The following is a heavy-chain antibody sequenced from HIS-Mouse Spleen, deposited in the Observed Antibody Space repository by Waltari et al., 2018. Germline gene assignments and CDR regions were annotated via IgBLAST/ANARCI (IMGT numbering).Heavy chain of an antibody. CDR2: IYYSGST. CDR1: GGSISSSSYY. D-gene: IGHD6-13*01. Sequence: QLQLQESGPGLVKPSETLSLTCTVSGGSISSSSYYWGWIRQPPGKGLEWIGSIYYSGSTSYKPALKCRGTISVDTSKNQFSRKLSSVTAADTAVYYCAREIPYSSSWYDWYFDLWGRGTLVTVSS. V-gene: IGHV4-39*07. J-gene: IGHJ2*01. CDR3: AREIPYSSSWYDWYFDL.